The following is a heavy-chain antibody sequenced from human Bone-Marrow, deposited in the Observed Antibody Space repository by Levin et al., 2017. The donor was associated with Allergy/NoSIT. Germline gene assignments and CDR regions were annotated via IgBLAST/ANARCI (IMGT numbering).Heavy chain of an antibody. CDR1: GFTFRHYA. J-gene: IGHJ5*01. Sequence: HGESLKISCVASGFTFRHYAMSWVRQAPGKGLEWVSGISDHAGVTYYADSVKGRFTISRENFKNSLYLDMNNLSAEDTALYYCATDSAVAAALYLGWFDSWGQGTLVTVSS. CDR3: ATDSAVAAALYLGWFDS. CDR2: ISDHAGVT. D-gene: IGHD2-15*01. V-gene: IGHV3-23*01.